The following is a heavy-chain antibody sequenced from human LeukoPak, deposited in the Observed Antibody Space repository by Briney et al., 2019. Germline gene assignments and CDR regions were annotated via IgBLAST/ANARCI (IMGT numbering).Heavy chain of an antibody. CDR3: QSQQWLVSYYYGMDV. V-gene: IGHV3-53*01. D-gene: IGHD6-19*01. CDR1: GFTVSSNY. Sequence: GGSLRLSWAASGFTVSSNYMSWVRQAPGKGLEWVSVIYSGGSTYYADSVKGRFTISRDNSKNTLYLQMNSLRAEDTAVYYCQSQQWLVSYYYGMDVWGQGTTVTVSS. CDR2: IYSGGST. J-gene: IGHJ6*02.